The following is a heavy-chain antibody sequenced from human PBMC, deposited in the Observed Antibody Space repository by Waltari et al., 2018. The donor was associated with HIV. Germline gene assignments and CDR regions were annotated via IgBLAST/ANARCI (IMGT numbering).Heavy chain of an antibody. D-gene: IGHD3-10*01. V-gene: IGHV4-4*02. J-gene: IGHJ4*02. CDR1: GDSISGSHW. CDR3: ARDLRASASRNYYFDY. CDR2: IYHAGST. Sequence: QVQLQESGPGLVKTSETLSLTCAVSGDSISGSHWWRWVRQPPGRGLELIGEIYHAGSTNYSPSLKSRVTISVDKSKNQFSLKLNSVTAADTAIYYCARDLRASASRNYYFDYWGQGTLVTVSS.